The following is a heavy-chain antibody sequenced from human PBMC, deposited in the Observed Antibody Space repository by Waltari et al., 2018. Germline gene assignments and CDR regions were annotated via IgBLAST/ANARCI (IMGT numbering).Heavy chain of an antibody. CDR1: GVSINSHY. V-gene: IGHV4-59*11. D-gene: IGHD5-18*01. CDR3: ARGGPGGYNYGGYWYFEL. Sequence: QVQLQESGPRLVKPSETLSLTCTVSGVSINSHYWNWIRQPPGKGLEWVGFVYYSGATNYAPSLVSRVTMSMDSSRNQFSLKLASVTAADTAIYYCARGGPGGYNYGGYWYFELWGRGTLVTVSS. J-gene: IGHJ2*01. CDR2: VYYSGAT.